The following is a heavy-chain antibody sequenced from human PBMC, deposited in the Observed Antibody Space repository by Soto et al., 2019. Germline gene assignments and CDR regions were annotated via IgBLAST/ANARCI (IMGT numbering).Heavy chain of an antibody. V-gene: IGHV3-7*05. CDR3: ARDRRAIFGVVIIWGAFDY. J-gene: IGHJ4*02. CDR2: IKQDGSEK. CDR1: GFTISSYW. D-gene: IGHD3-3*01. Sequence: GGSLRLSCAASGFTISSYWMSWVRQAPGKGLEWVANIKQDGSEKYYVDSVKGRFTISRDNAKNSLYLQMNSLRAEDTAVYYCARDRRAIFGVVIIWGAFDYWGQGTLVTVSS.